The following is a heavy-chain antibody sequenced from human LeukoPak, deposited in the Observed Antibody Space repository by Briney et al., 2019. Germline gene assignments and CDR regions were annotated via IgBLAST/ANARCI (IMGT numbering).Heavy chain of an antibody. CDR3: ASVNSGSYYYYYGMDV. CDR2: ISAYNGNT. Sequence: ASVKVSCKASGYTFTSYGISWVRQAPGQGLEWMGWISAYNGNTNYAQKLQGRVTMTTDTSTSTAYMELRSLRSDGTAVYYCASVNSGSYYYYYGMDVWGQGTTVTVSS. CDR1: GYTFTSYG. D-gene: IGHD1-26*01. V-gene: IGHV1-18*01. J-gene: IGHJ6*02.